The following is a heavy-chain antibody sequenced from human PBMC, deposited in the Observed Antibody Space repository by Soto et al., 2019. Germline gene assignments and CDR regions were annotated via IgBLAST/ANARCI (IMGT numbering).Heavy chain of an antibody. CDR2: IIPIFGTA. J-gene: IGHJ5*02. CDR1: GGTFSSYA. V-gene: IGHV1-69*13. D-gene: IGHD2-2*01. Sequence: GASVKVSCKASGGTFSSYAISWVRQAPGQGLEWMGGIIPIFGTANYAQKFQGRVTITADESTSTAYMELSSLRSDDTAVYYCARLLGGDIVVVPAKNWFDPWGQGTLVTVSS. CDR3: ARLLGGDIVVVPAKNWFDP.